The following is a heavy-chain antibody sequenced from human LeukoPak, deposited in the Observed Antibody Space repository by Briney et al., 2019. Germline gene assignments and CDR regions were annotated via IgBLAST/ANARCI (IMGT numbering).Heavy chain of an antibody. Sequence: ASVKVSFKASGYSFSSYGISWVRQAPGQGLEWMGWISAHNGNTNYAQNVQGRVTMTTDTSTSTAYMELRSLRSDDTAVYSCARTDYGDYSYYFDYWGQGTLVTVSS. CDR2: ISAHNGNT. J-gene: IGHJ4*02. CDR1: GYSFSSYG. CDR3: ARTDYGDYSYYFDY. V-gene: IGHV1-18*01. D-gene: IGHD4-17*01.